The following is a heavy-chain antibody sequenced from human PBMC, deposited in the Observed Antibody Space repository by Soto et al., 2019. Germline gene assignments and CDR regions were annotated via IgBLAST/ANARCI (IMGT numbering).Heavy chain of an antibody. Sequence: EVQLVESGGGLVQPGGSPRLSCAASGFTFSSYEMNWVRQAPGKGLEWVSYISSSGSSKYYADSVKGRFSISRDNAKNSLYLHMNSLRVEDTAVYYCARENGGITSDFDYWGQGTLVTVSS. D-gene: IGHD3-10*01. CDR3: ARENGGITSDFDY. J-gene: IGHJ4*02. CDR2: ISSSGSSK. CDR1: GFTFSSYE. V-gene: IGHV3-48*03.